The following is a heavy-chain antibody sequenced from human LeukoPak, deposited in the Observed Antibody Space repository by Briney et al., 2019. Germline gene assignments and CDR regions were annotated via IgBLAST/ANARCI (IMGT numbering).Heavy chain of an antibody. CDR2: IYTSGST. CDR1: GGSMGTHH. V-gene: IGHV4-4*07. Sequence: PSETLSLTCTVSGGSMGTHHWSWIRQPAGKGLEWIGRIYTSGSTNYNPSLKSRVTMSVDTSKNQFSLKLSSVTAADTAVYYCARGPYYYDSSGYYYFDYWGQGTLVTVSS. CDR3: ARGPYYYDSSGYYYFDY. D-gene: IGHD3-22*01. J-gene: IGHJ4*02.